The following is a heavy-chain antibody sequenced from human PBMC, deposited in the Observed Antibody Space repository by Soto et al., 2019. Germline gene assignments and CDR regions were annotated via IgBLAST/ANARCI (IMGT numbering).Heavy chain of an antibody. CDR2: INPSGGST. Sequence: ASVKVSCKASGYTFTSYGISWVRQAPGQGLEWMGIINPSGGSTSYAQKFQGRVTMTRDTSTSTVYMELSSLRSEDTAVYYCARGRIQLWYPFDYWGQGTLVTVSS. D-gene: IGHD5-18*01. CDR1: GYTFTSYG. J-gene: IGHJ4*02. CDR3: ARGRIQLWYPFDY. V-gene: IGHV1-46*01.